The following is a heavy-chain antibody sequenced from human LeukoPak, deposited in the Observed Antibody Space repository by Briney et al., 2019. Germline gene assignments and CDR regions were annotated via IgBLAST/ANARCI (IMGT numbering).Heavy chain of an antibody. CDR1: GFPFSSYW. CDR2: INPEGSTT. J-gene: IGHJ4*02. CDR3: ARGVGATFDY. V-gene: IGHV3-74*01. Sequence: GGSLRLSCAASGFPFSSYWMHWVRQAPGKGLVWVSRINPEGSTTTYADSVKGRFTISRDNSKNTLYLRMNSLRAEDTAVYYCARGVGATFDYWGQGTLVTVSS. D-gene: IGHD1-26*01.